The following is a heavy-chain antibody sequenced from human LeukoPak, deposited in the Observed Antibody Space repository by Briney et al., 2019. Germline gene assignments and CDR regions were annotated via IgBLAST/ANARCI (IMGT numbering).Heavy chain of an antibody. D-gene: IGHD5-24*01. CDR1: GFTFDTSV. V-gene: IGHV3-23*01. Sequence: GGSLRLSCAASGFTFDTSVMGWVRQAPGRGLEWVSDISASDGRTFYADSVKGRFTISRDNSKDTLYLQMNSLRAEDTALYYCAKRRRPSDGAYDMWGPGTMVTVSS. CDR2: ISASDGRT. J-gene: IGHJ3*02. CDR3: AKRRRPSDGAYDM.